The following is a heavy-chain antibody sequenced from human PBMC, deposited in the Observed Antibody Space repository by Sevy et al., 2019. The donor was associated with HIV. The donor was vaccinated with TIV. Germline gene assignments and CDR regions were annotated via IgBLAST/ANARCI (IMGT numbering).Heavy chain of an antibody. Sequence: GGSLRLSCAASGFTFSSYAMSWVRQAPGKGLEWVSAISGGGGGTYYADSVKGRFTISRDNSKNTLYLQMNSLRAEDTAVYYCAKVGLYDILTGYYKSYYYYYGMDVWGQGTTVTVSS. CDR2: ISGGGGGT. CDR1: GFTFSSYA. D-gene: IGHD3-9*01. J-gene: IGHJ6*02. V-gene: IGHV3-23*01. CDR3: AKVGLYDILTGYYKSYYYYYGMDV.